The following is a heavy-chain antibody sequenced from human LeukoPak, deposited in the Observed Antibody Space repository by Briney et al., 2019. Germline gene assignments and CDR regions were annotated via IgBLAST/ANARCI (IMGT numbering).Heavy chain of an antibody. Sequence: PGGSLRLSCAASGFTFSSYAMGWVRQAPGKGLEWVSAISGSGGSTYYADSVKGRFTISRDNSKNTLYLQMNSLRAEDTAVYYCARSYYYDSSGKNDGLNFDYWGQGTLVTVSS. CDR2: ISGSGGST. D-gene: IGHD3-22*01. CDR1: GFTFSSYA. CDR3: ARSYYYDSSGKNDGLNFDY. V-gene: IGHV3-23*01. J-gene: IGHJ4*02.